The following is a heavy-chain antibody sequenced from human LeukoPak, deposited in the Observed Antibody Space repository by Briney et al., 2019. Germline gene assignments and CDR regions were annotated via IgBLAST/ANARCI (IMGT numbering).Heavy chain of an antibody. CDR1: GGSFSGYY. Sequence: SETLSLTCAVYGGSFSGYYWSWIRQPPGKGLEWIGEINHSGSTNYNPSLKSRVTISVDTSKNQFSLKLSSVTAADTAVYYWARVNWNDAKGYDVWSGYYSYWGQGTLVTVSS. CDR2: INHSGST. CDR3: ARVNWNDAKGYDVWSGYYSY. D-gene: IGHD3-3*01. J-gene: IGHJ4*02. V-gene: IGHV4-34*01.